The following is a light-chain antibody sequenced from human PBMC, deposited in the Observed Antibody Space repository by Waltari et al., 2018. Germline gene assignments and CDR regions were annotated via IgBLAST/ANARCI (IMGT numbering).Light chain of an antibody. CDR1: QAIRNY. CDR3: QQYDNLPLT. CDR2: DAS. V-gene: IGKV1-33*01. Sequence: DIQLPQSPSSLSASVGDRVTITCQASQAIRNYLNWYQQKPGKAPKLLIYDASNLETGVPSRFSGSGSGTDFTFTISSLQPEDIATYYCQQYDNLPLTFGGGTKVEIK. J-gene: IGKJ4*01.